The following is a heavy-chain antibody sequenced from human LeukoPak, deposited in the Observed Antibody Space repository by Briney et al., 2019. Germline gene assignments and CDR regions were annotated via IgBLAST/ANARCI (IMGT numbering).Heavy chain of an antibody. CDR1: GGSISSGGYY. CDR3: ARGRAEYCSSTSCYVGFDY. Sequence: PSETLSLTCTVSGGSISSGGYYRSWIRQHPGKGLEWIGYIYYSGSTYYNPSLKSRVTISVDTSKNQFSLKLSSVTAADTAVYYCARGRAEYCSSTSCYVGFDYWGQGTLVTVSS. J-gene: IGHJ4*02. V-gene: IGHV4-31*03. CDR2: IYYSGST. D-gene: IGHD2-2*01.